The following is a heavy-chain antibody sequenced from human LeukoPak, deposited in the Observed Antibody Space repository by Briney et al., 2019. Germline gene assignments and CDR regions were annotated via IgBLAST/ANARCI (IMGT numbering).Heavy chain of an antibody. Sequence: SETLSLTCAVSGYSISSGYYWGWIRQPPGKGLEWIGSIYHSGSTYYNPSLKSRVTISVDTSKNRFSLKLSSVTAADTAVYYCARDGYCSGGSCPGDIWGQGTMVTVSS. CDR3: ARDGYCSGGSCPGDI. J-gene: IGHJ3*02. CDR2: IYHSGST. D-gene: IGHD2-15*01. V-gene: IGHV4-38-2*02. CDR1: GYSISSGYY.